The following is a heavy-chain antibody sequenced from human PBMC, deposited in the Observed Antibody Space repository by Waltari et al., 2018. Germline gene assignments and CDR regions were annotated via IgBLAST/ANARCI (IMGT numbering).Heavy chain of an antibody. J-gene: IGHJ5*02. CDR2: MNPDSGDT. Sequence: QVQLVQSGAAVQKPGASVKVSCKASGYTFSNSPINGVRQAPGQGLEWKGWMNPDSGDTGFAQKFQGRLSLTRDTSISTAYMELWSLTSEDTAVYYCARTDYDDSRDEDNWFDPWGQGTLVTVSS. V-gene: IGHV1-8*01. D-gene: IGHD3-10*01. CDR3: ARTDYDDSRDEDNWFDP. CDR1: GYTFSNSP.